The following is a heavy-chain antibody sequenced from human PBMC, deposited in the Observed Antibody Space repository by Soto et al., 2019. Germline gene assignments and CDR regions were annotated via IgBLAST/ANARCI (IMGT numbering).Heavy chain of an antibody. CDR3: ARLLAPHCSGGSCHDY. CDR2: MNPNSGNT. CDR1: GYTFTSYD. J-gene: IGHJ4*02. V-gene: IGHV1-8*01. Sequence: ASVKVSCKASGYTFTSYDINWVRQATGQGLEWMGWMNPNSGNTGYAQKFQGRVTMTRNTSISTAYMELSSLRSEDTAVYYCARLLAPHCSGGSCHDYWGQGTLVTVSS. D-gene: IGHD2-15*01.